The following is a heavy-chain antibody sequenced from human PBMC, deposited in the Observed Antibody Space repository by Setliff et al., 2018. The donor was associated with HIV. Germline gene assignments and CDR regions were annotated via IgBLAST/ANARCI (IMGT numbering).Heavy chain of an antibody. Sequence: SETLSLTCTVSGGSISGYHWNWLRQTPGKGLEWIGYIYTSRGTNYNHSLRTRVIISVDTSKNQFSLKLSSVTAADTAVYHCARPSTGGGYNYWYFDLWGRGTLVTVSS. CDR3: ARPSTGGGYNYWYFDL. CDR1: GGSISGYH. CDR2: IYTSRGT. J-gene: IGHJ2*01. V-gene: IGHV4-4*09. D-gene: IGHD5-12*01.